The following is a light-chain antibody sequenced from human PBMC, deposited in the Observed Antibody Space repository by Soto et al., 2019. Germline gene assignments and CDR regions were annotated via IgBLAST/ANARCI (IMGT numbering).Light chain of an antibody. V-gene: IGLV3-1*01. CDR3: QAWDSSTVV. CDR1: RLGDKY. Sequence: SYELTQAPSVSVSPGQTASITCSGDRLGDKYACWYQQKPGQSPVLVIYQDNKRPSGIPDRFSGSNSGNTATLTISGTQAMDEADYYCQAWDSSTVVFGGGTKVTVL. CDR2: QDN. J-gene: IGLJ2*01.